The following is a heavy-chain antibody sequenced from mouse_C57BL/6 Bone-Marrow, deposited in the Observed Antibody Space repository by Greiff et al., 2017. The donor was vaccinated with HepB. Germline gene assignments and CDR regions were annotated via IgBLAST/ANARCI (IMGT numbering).Heavy chain of an antibody. Sequence: VKLVESGGGLVQPGGSLKLSCAASGFTFSDYYMYWVRQTPEKRLEWVAYISNGGGSTYYPDTVKGRFTISRDNAKNTLYLQMSRLKSEDTAMYYCARHDYYYGSSLAWFAYWGQGTLVTVSA. V-gene: IGHV5-12*01. CDR1: GFTFSDYY. J-gene: IGHJ3*01. CDR2: ISNGGGST. CDR3: ARHDYYYGSSLAWFAY. D-gene: IGHD1-1*01.